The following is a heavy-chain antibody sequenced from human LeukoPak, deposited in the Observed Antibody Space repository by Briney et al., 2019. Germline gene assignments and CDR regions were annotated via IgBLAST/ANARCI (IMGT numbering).Heavy chain of an antibody. J-gene: IGHJ4*02. CDR1: GYTFTDYY. CDR2: INPNSGGT. V-gene: IGHV1-2*02. D-gene: IGHD6-6*01. Sequence: ASVKVSCKASGYTFTDYYMHWVRQAPGQGLEWMGWINPNSGGTNFAQKFQGRVAMTRDTSISKAYLELGSLRSDDTAVYFCARARWQLVPYFDSWGQGTLVTVS. CDR3: ARARWQLVPYFDS.